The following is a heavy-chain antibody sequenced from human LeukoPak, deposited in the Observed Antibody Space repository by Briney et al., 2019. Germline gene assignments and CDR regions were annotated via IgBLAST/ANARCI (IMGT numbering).Heavy chain of an antibody. D-gene: IGHD4-17*01. Sequence: PAETLSLTCAVSGYSISSGYYWGWIRQPPGNGLEWIGSIYHSGSTYYSPSLKSRVTISVDTSKNQFSLKLSSVTAAETAVYYCARHADYGDYVGPWGQGTLVTVSS. CDR2: IYHSGST. CDR1: GYSISSGYY. J-gene: IGHJ5*02. CDR3: ARHADYGDYVGP. V-gene: IGHV4-38-2*01.